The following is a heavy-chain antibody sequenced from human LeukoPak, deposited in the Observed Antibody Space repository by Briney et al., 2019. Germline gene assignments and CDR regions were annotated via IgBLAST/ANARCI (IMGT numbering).Heavy chain of an antibody. Sequence: PSETLSLTCAVSGASFSGYYWNWIRQPPGKGLEWIGEISHSGSTNYNPSLKSRVTILVDASNKQFSLRLSSVTAADTAVYYCARVYGGVWGSSRYWYNWFDPWGQGTLVTVSS. CDR1: GASFSGYY. D-gene: IGHD3-16*02. CDR3: ARVYGGVWGSSRYWYNWFDP. V-gene: IGHV4-34*01. CDR2: ISHSGST. J-gene: IGHJ5*02.